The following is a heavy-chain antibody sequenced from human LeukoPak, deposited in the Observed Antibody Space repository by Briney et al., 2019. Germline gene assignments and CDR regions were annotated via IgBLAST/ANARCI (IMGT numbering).Heavy chain of an antibody. J-gene: IGHJ5*02. CDR3: AKGQVGATRKGWFDP. CDR2: ISGSGGST. Sequence: GGSLRPSCAASGFTFSSYAMSWVRQAPGKGLEWVSAISGSGGSTYYADSVKGRFTISRDNSKNTLYLQMNSLRAEDTAVYYCAKGQVGATRKGWFDPWGQGTLVTVSS. D-gene: IGHD1-26*01. CDR1: GFTFSSYA. V-gene: IGHV3-23*01.